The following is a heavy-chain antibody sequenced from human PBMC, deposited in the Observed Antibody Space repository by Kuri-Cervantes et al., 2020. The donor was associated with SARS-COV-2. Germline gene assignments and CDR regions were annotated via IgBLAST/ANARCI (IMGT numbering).Heavy chain of an antibody. CDR1: GYTFTSYY. CDR2: INPSGGST. CDR3: ARDAADIVVVPAAITALMDV. V-gene: IGHV1-46*01. Sequence: ASVKVSCKASGYTFTSYYMHWVRQAPGQGLEWMGIINPSGGSTSYAQKFQGRVTMTRDTSTSTVYMELSSLRPEDTAVYYCARDAADIVVVPAAITALMDVWGKGTTVTVSS. J-gene: IGHJ6*03. D-gene: IGHD2-2*01.